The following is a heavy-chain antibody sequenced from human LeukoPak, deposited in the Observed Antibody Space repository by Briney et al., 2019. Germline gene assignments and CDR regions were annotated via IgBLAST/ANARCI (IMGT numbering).Heavy chain of an antibody. D-gene: IGHD3-10*01. Sequence: GGSLRLSCAASGFTFSSYAMSWVRQAPGKGLEWVSAISGSGGSTYYADSVKGRFTISRDNSKNTLYLQMNSLRAEDTAVYYCAKSSMVRGGLHRPFDYWGQGTLVTVSS. J-gene: IGHJ4*02. CDR3: AKSSMVRGGLHRPFDY. V-gene: IGHV3-23*01. CDR2: ISGSGGST. CDR1: GFTFSSYA.